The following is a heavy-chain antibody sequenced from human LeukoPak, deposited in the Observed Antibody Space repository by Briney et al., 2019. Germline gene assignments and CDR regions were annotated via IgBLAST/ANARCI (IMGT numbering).Heavy chain of an antibody. V-gene: IGHV4-59*01. D-gene: IGHD3-3*01. CDR1: GGSISSYH. CDR2: IYYSGST. CDR3: ARAFTIFGVVKSNPYWFDP. J-gene: IGHJ5*02. Sequence: SETLSLTCTVSGGSISSYHWSWIRQPPGKGLEWLGYIYYSGSTNYNPSLKSRVTISVDTSKNQFSLKLSSVTAADTAVYYCARAFTIFGVVKSNPYWFDPWGQGTLVTVSS.